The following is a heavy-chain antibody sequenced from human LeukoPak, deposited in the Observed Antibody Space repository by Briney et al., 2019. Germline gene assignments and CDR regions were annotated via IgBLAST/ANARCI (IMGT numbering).Heavy chain of an antibody. CDR3: AKDGSSGWTPYYFDY. V-gene: IGHV3-30*18. Sequence: GGSLTLSCAASGFTFSSYGMHWVRQAPGKGLEWVAVISYDGSNKYYADSVKGRFTISRDNSKNTLYLQMNSLRAEDTAVYYCAKDGSSGWTPYYFDYWGQGTLVTVSS. D-gene: IGHD6-19*01. CDR2: ISYDGSNK. CDR1: GFTFSSYG. J-gene: IGHJ4*02.